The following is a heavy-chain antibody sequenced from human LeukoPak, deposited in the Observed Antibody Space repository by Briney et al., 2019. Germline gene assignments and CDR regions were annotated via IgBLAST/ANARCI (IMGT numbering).Heavy chain of an antibody. J-gene: IGHJ5*02. D-gene: IGHD3-10*01. V-gene: IGHV4-39*07. CDR2: IYYSGST. CDR1: DGSISSTSYY. Sequence: PSESLSLTCTVSDGSISSTSYYWGWIRQPPGKGLEWIGSIYYSGSTYYNPSLKSRVTISVDTSKNQFSLKLSSVTAADTAVYYCARDRGYGSGSDGWFDPWGQGTLVTVSS. CDR3: ARDRGYGSGSDGWFDP.